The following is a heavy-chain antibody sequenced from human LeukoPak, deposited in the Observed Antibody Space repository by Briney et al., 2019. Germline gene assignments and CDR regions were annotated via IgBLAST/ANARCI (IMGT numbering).Heavy chain of an antibody. CDR1: GFTFTTYS. J-gene: IGHJ4*02. D-gene: IGHD4-17*01. CDR3: ARDHYGDYAFDY. CDR2: ISSSSYI. Sequence: PGGSLRLSCAASGFTFTTYSMNWVRQAPGKGLEWVSSISSSSYIYYADSVKGRFTISRDNAKNSLYLQMNSLRAEDTAVYYCARDHYGDYAFDYWGQGTLVTVSS. V-gene: IGHV3-21*01.